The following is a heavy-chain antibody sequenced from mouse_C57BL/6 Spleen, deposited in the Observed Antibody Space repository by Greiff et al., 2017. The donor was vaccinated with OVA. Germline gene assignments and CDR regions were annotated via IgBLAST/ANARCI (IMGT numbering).Heavy chain of an antibody. V-gene: IGHV1-47*01. D-gene: IGHD1-3*01. Sequence: VKLVESGAELVKPGASVKMSCKASGYTFTTYPVEWMKQNHGKSLEWIGNFHPYNDDTKYNEKFKGKATLTVEKSSSTVYLELSRLTSDDSAVYYCARGVGNYYAMDYWGQGTSVTVSS. CDR1: GYTFTTYP. CDR2: FHPYNDDT. J-gene: IGHJ4*01. CDR3: ARGVGNYYAMDY.